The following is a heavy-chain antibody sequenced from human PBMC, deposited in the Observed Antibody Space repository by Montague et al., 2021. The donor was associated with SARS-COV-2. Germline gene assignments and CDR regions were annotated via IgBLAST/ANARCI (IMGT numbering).Heavy chain of an antibody. D-gene: IGHD3-3*01. CDR3: ARAQTIPGVVITSFDY. CDR2: IYYSGRT. Sequence: TLSLTCTVSGGSISSGGYYWSWIRQHPGKGLEWIGYIYYSGRTYYNPSHKSRATISVDTSKNQFSLKLSSVTAADTAVYYCARAQTIPGVVITSFDYWGQGTLVTVSS. J-gene: IGHJ4*02. CDR1: GGSISSGGYY. V-gene: IGHV4-31*03.